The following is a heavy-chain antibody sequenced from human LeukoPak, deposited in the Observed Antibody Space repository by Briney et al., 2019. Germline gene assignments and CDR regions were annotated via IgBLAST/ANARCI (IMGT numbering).Heavy chain of an antibody. Sequence: SETLSLTCAVYGGSFSGYYWSWIRQSPGKGLEWIGEINHSGSTNYNPSLKSRVTISVDTSKNQFSLKLSSVTAADTAVYYCARGTVDTAMVRWFDPWGQGTLVTVSS. J-gene: IGHJ5*02. CDR1: GGSFSGYY. CDR2: INHSGST. V-gene: IGHV4-34*01. CDR3: ARGTVDTAMVRWFDP. D-gene: IGHD5-18*01.